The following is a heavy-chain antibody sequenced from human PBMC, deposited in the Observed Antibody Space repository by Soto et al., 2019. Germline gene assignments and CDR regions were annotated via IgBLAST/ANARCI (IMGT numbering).Heavy chain of an antibody. CDR3: VRDLHEPLATDALRVAN. CDR2: ISSTGSGT. Sequence: GSLRLSCTASGVNLRNYWMHWVRQAPGKGLEWISYISSTGSGTHYADSVKGRFTMSRDNTKNSVSLQMSSLRAEDTAVYYCVRDLHEPLATDALRVANWGQGTQVTVSS. CDR1: GVNLRNYW. D-gene: IGHD2-8*01. J-gene: IGHJ4*02. V-gene: IGHV3-48*03.